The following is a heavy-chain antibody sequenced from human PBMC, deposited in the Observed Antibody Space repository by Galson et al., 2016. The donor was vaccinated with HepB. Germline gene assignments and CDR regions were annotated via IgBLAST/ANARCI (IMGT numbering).Heavy chain of an antibody. V-gene: IGHV1-58*01. D-gene: IGHD4-17*01. Sequence: SVKVSCKASGVTFASSGVQWVRQARGQRLEWIGWIVVGRGNTSLAQRFEERVRISRDLSTRTVYMELSGLRYEDTAVYYCAAEHRVVRYDYGDFVSWGQGTLVTVSS. CDR1: GVTFASSG. CDR2: IVVGRGNT. J-gene: IGHJ5*01. CDR3: AAEHRVVRYDYGDFVS.